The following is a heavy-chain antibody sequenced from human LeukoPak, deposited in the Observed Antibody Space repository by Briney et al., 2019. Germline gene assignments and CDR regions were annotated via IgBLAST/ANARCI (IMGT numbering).Heavy chain of an antibody. CDR3: AREDGYSDSSEFDY. D-gene: IGHD5-24*01. CDR2: IRSKANSYAT. J-gene: IGHJ4*02. Sequence: GGSLRLSCAASAFTFSSYGMHWVRQASGKGLEWVGRIRSKANSYATAYAASVKGRFTISRDNAKNSLDLHLNSLRAEDTAVYYCAREDGYSDSSEFDYWGQGTLVLVSS. V-gene: IGHV3-73*01. CDR1: AFTFSSYG.